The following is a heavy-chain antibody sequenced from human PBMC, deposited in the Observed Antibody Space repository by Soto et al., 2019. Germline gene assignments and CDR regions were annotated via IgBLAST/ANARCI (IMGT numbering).Heavy chain of an antibody. CDR1: GFTFDDYA. J-gene: IGHJ6*03. CDR2: ISWNSGSI. CDR3: AKEVARPPLCATCGVYYYYYMDV. V-gene: IGHV3-9*01. Sequence: EVQLVESGGGLVQPGRSLRLSCAASGFTFDDYAMHWVRQAPGKGLEWVSGISWNSGSIGYADSVKGRFTISRDNAKNSLYLQMNSLRADDTALYYCAKEVARPPLCATCGVYYYYYMDVWGKGTTVTVSS. D-gene: IGHD6-6*01.